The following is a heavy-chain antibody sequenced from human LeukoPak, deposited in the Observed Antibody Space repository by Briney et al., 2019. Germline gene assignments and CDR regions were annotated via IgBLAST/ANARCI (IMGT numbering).Heavy chain of an antibody. CDR1: GFTFSSYW. Sequence: GGSLRLSCAASGFTFSSYWMSWVRQAPGKGLEWVANIKQDGSEKYYVDSVKGRFTISRDNAKNSLYLQMNSLRAEDTAVYYCAREAGTYYDFWSGYYNNWFDPRGQGTLVTVSS. V-gene: IGHV3-7*01. CDR2: IKQDGSEK. D-gene: IGHD3-3*01. CDR3: AREAGTYYDFWSGYYNNWFDP. J-gene: IGHJ5*02.